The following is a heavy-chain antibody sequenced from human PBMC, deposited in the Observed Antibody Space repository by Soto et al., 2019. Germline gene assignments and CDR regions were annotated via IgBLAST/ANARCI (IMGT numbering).Heavy chain of an antibody. CDR1: GGSISSGGYY. V-gene: IGHV4-31*03. CDR2: IYYSGST. D-gene: IGHD4-17*01. Sequence: TVSGGSISSGGYYWSWIRQHPGKGLEWIGYIYYSGSTYYNPSLKSRVTISVDTSKNQFSLKLSSVTAADTAVYYCARDHSFPYGDYPGYGMDVWGQGTTVTVSS. J-gene: IGHJ6*02. CDR3: ARDHSFPYGDYPGYGMDV.